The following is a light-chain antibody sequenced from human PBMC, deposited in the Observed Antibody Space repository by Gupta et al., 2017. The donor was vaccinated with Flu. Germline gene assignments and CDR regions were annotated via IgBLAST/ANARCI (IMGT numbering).Light chain of an antibody. J-gene: IGKJ4*01. CDR1: QSINRIY. Sequence: ESTAPSGRTSQSINRIYVAWYQHKPGQAPKVLIYAASSMATGIPDRFSGSGSGTDFTLTISRLEPEDFAVYYCQQYNNSPLTFGGGTKVDI. V-gene: IGKV3-20*01. CDR3: QQYNNSPLT. CDR2: AAS.